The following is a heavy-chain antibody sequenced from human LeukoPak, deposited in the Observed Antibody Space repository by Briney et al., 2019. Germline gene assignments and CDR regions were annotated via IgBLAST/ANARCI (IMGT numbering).Heavy chain of an antibody. CDR2: VSHSGSA. J-gene: IGHJ5*02. Sequence: SETLSLTCAVYGGSFSDYYWSWIRQPPGEGLEWVGEVSHSGSATYNPSLKSRVTISVDTSKKQFSLTLSSVTAADTAVYYCARGLRPGWAVTSVRGWFGPWGQGILVNVSS. V-gene: IGHV4-34*01. D-gene: IGHD4-17*01. CDR1: GGSFSDYY. CDR3: ARGLRPGWAVTSVRGWFGP.